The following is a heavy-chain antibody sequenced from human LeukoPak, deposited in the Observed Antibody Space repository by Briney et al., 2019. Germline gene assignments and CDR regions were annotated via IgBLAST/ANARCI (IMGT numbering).Heavy chain of an antibody. CDR3: ARGFLMVYAPFRFDY. D-gene: IGHD2-8*01. Sequence: PSETLSLTCAVYGGSFSGYYWSWIRQPPGKGLEWIGEINHSGSTNYNPSLKSRVTISVATSKNQFSLKLSSVTAADTAVYYCARGFLMVYAPFRFDYWGQGTLVTVSS. J-gene: IGHJ4*02. CDR1: GGSFSGYY. V-gene: IGHV4-34*01. CDR2: INHSGST.